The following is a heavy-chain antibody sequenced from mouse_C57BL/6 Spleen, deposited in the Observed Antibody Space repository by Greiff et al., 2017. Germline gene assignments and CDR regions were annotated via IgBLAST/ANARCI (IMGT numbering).Heavy chain of an antibody. CDR1: GYAFSSYW. CDR2: IYPGDGDT. V-gene: IGHV1-80*01. CDR3: ARIWDYAMDY. J-gene: IGHJ4*01. Sequence: VMLVESGAELVKPGASVKISCKASGYAFSSYWMNWVKQRPGKGLEWIGQIYPGDGDTNYNGKFKGKATLTADKSSSTAYMQLSSLTSEDSAVYFCARIWDYAMDYWGQGTSVTVSS.